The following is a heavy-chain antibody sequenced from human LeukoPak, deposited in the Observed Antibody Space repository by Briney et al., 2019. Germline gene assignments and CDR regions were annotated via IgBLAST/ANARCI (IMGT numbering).Heavy chain of an antibody. D-gene: IGHD6-19*01. CDR1: GYSFTNYW. CDR3: ARRLNSGWHFDS. Sequence: GKSLKISCKGSGYSFTNYWIGWVRHTPGKGLEWMGIIYPGDSDTRYSPSFQGQVIISADKSISAAYLQWISLKASDTAMYYCARRLNSGWHFDSWGQGTLVTVSS. CDR2: IYPGDSDT. J-gene: IGHJ4*02. V-gene: IGHV5-51*01.